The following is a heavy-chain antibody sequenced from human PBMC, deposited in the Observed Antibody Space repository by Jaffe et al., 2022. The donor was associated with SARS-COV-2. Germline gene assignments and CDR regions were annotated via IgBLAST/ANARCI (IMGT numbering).Heavy chain of an antibody. J-gene: IGHJ3*02. CDR1: GFTFDDYA. CDR3: AKVGRMGSSWYVGAAFDI. CDR2: ISWNSGSI. D-gene: IGHD6-13*01. V-gene: IGHV3-9*01. Sequence: EVQLVESGGGLVQPGRSLRLSCAASGFTFDDYAMHWVRQAPGKGLEWVSGISWNSGSIGYADSVKGRFTISRDNAKNSLYLQMNSLRAEDTALYYCAKVGRMGSSWYVGAAFDIWGQGTMVTVSS.